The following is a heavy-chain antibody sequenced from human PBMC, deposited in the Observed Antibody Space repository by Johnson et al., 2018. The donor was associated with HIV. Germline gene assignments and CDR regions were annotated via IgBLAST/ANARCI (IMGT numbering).Heavy chain of an antibody. V-gene: IGHV3-66*01. D-gene: IGHD3-22*01. CDR3: ARDLPYYYDSSNKNGAFDI. Sequence: MLLVESGGGLVQPGGSLRLSCAASGFTVSRNYMSWVRQAPGKGLEWVSVIYSGGSSIYYADSVRGRFTISRDNSKKTLYLQMNTLKAEDTAVDYCARDLPYYYDSSNKNGAFDIWGQGTVVTVS. J-gene: IGHJ3*02. CDR2: IYSGGSSI. CDR1: GFTVSRNY.